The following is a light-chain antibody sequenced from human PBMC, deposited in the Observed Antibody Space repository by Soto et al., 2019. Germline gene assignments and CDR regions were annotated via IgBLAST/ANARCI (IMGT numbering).Light chain of an antibody. J-gene: IGKJ4*01. Sequence: EIVLTQSPGTLSLSPGERATLSCRASQIVTSSYLAWYQQKPGQAPRLLIYGASSRATGIPDRFSGSGSGTDYTLTISRLEPEDFAVYYCQQYGRSPAFGWGVKVEIK. V-gene: IGKV3-20*01. CDR1: QIVTSSY. CDR3: QQYGRSPA. CDR2: GAS.